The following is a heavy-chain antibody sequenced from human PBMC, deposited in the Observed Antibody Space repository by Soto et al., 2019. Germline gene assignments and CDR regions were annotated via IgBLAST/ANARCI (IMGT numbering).Heavy chain of an antibody. CDR1: GGSFRDFY. Sequence: QVQLQQRGAGLLRPSETLSLTCAVYGGSFRDFYWSWLRQTPEKGLEWIGEINHSGDTKYNPSLESRVTISVDTSKNQFSLKVNFVTPADTAVYYCARTGGMDVWGPGATVTVSS. J-gene: IGHJ6*02. CDR2: INHSGDT. CDR3: ARTGGMDV. V-gene: IGHV4-34*01.